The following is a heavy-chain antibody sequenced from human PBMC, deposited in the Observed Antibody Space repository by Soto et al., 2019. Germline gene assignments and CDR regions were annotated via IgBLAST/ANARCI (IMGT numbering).Heavy chain of an antibody. V-gene: IGHV4-39*01. CDR2: IYYSGST. CDR1: GGSISSSSYY. Sequence: QLQLQESGPGLVKPSETLSLTCTVSGGSISSSSYYWGWIRQPPGKGLEWIGSIYYSGSTYYNPSLKSRVTISVDTSKNQFSLKLSSVTAADTAVYYCARSQGVAGALWGWGQGTLVTVSS. J-gene: IGHJ4*02. CDR3: ARSQGVAGALWG. D-gene: IGHD6-19*01.